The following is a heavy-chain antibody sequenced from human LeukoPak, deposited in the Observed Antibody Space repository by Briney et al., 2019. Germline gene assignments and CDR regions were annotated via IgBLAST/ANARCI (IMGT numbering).Heavy chain of an antibody. CDR3: ARESESSSWPYYYYYYMDV. J-gene: IGHJ6*03. V-gene: IGHV4-34*01. D-gene: IGHD6-13*01. CDR1: GGSFSGYY. CDR2: INHSGST. Sequence: SETLSLTCAVYGGSFSGYYWSWIRQPPGKGLEWIGEINHSGSTNYNPSLKSRVTISVDTSKNQFSLKLSSVTAADTAVYYCARESESSSWPYYYYYYMDVWGKGTTVTVSS.